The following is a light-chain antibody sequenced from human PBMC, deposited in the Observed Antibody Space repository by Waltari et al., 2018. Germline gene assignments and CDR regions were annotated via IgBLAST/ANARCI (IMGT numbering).Light chain of an antibody. CDR1: QGISNW. V-gene: IGKV1-12*01. CDR2: AAS. J-gene: IGKJ1*01. CDR3: QQGNSFPPT. Sequence: DIQMTQPPSSVSASVGDRAIITCRASQGISNWLAWYQQKPGKGPKLLIYAASVLQTGVPSRFSGSGSGTDFTLTISNLQPEDFATYFCQQGNSFPPTFGQGTKVEVK.